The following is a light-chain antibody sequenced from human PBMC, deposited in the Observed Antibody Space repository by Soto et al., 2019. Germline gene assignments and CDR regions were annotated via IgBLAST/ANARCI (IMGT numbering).Light chain of an antibody. J-gene: IGKJ1*01. CDR1: QGINTY. V-gene: IGKV1-27*01. CDR2: AAS. CDR3: QTYDSATTWT. Sequence: DVQMTQSPSSLSASVGDRVTITCRASQGINTYLAWYQQKPGKVPKLLIFAASNLQSGVPSRFSGSGSGTDFTLTISSLQPEDFAAYYCQTYDSATTWTFGQGTKVEIK.